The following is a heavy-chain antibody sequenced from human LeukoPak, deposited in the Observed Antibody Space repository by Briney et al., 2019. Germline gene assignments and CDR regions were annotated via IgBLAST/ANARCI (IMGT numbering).Heavy chain of an antibody. CDR3: ARGFGGELLGYYFDY. D-gene: IGHD3-10*01. J-gene: IGHJ4*02. CDR1: GFTGNSYY. Sequence: GGSLRLSCAASGFTGNSYYMNWVRQAPGKGLEWVANIYSGGGTHYADSVEGRFTISRDKPKNTLYLQMNSLRAEDTAVYFCARGFGGELLGYYFDYWGQGTLVTVSS. CDR2: IYSGGGT. V-gene: IGHV3-53*01.